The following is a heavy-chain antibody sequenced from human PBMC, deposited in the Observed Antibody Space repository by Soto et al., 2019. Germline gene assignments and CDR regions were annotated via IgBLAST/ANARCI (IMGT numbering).Heavy chain of an antibody. D-gene: IGHD6-13*01. CDR2: IYYSGST. V-gene: IGHV4-59*01. J-gene: IGHJ4*02. CDR1: GGSISSYY. Sequence: QVQLQESGPGLVKPSETLSLTCTVSGGSISSYYWSWIRQPPGKGLEWIGYIYYSGSTNYNPSLNSRVTISVDTSKNQFSLKLSSVTAADTAVYYCAREAYSSSYLDYWGQGTLVTVSS. CDR3: AREAYSSSYLDY.